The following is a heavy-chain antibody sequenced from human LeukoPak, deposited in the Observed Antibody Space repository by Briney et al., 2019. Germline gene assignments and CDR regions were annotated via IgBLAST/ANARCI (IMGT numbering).Heavy chain of an antibody. V-gene: IGHV1-46*01. CDR1: GYTFTRYY. CDR3: ARENGGEDY. CDR2: INPSGGDT. D-gene: IGHD2-21*01. Sequence: ASEKVSCKASGYTFTRYYMHWVRQAPGQGLEWMGMINPSGGDTTYAQKLQGRVTMTRDTSTSTVYMELSSLRSEDTAVYYCARENGGEDYWGQGTLVTVSS. J-gene: IGHJ4*02.